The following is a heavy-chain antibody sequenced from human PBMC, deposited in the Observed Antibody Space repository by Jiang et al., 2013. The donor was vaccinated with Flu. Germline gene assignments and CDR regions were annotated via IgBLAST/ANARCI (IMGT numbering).Heavy chain of an antibody. CDR1: GFSLSTSGTC. CDR2: IDWDDDK. J-gene: IGHJ4*02. D-gene: IGHD1-7*01. CDR3: ARIIGTGTTLRNYFDY. Sequence: KPTQTLTLTCTFSGFSLSTSGTCVSWIRQPPGKALEWLARIDWDDDKFYSTSLKTRLTISKDTSKNQVVLTMTNMDPVDTATYYCARIIGTGTTLRNYFDYWGQGTLVTVSS. V-gene: IGHV2-70*16.